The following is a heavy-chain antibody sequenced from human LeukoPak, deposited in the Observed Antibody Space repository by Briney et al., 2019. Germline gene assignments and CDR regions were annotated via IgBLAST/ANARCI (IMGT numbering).Heavy chain of an antibody. CDR3: ARWVSTSYDAFDI. Sequence: GGSLRLSCAASGFTFSYYAMHWVRQAPGKGLEYVSAISSDGGSTYYANSVKGRFTISRDNSKNMLYLQMGSLRPEDMAVYYCARWVSTSYDAFDIWGQGTLVTVSS. J-gene: IGHJ3*02. D-gene: IGHD6-6*01. V-gene: IGHV3-64*01. CDR1: GFTFSYYA. CDR2: ISSDGGST.